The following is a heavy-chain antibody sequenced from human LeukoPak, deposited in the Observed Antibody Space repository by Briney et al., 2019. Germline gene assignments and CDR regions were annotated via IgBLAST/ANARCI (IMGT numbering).Heavy chain of an antibody. J-gene: IGHJ6*04. CDR1: GYTFTSYA. CDR2: IYAGNGNT. Sequence: ASVRVSCKASGYTFTSYAMHWVRQAPGQRLEWMAWIYAGNGNTKYSQKFQGGVTITRDTSASTAYMELSSLRSEDTAVYYCARDIAAAGRFYYYYGMDVWGKGTTVTVSS. V-gene: IGHV1-3*01. CDR3: ARDIAAAGRFYYYYGMDV. D-gene: IGHD6-13*01.